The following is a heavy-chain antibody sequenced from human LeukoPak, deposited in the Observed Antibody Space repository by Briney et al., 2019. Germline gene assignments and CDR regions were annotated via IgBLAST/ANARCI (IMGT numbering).Heavy chain of an antibody. CDR2: ISSSGSTI. D-gene: IGHD3-22*01. CDR3: ARGSRRYDSSGYYYFDY. V-gene: IGHV3-48*03. J-gene: IGHJ4*02. Sequence: GGSLRLSCAASGFTFSSYEMNWVRQAPGKGLEWVSYISSSGSTIYYADSVKGRFTISRDNAKNSLYLQMNSLRAEDTAVYYCARGSRRYDSSGYYYFDYWGQGTLVTVSS. CDR1: GFTFSSYE.